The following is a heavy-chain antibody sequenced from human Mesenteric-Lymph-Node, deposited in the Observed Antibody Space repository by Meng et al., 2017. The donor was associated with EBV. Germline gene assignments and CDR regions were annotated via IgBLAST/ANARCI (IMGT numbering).Heavy chain of an antibody. CDR3: ARVSEISGTWLDC. CDR2: VFHIGST. CDR1: GGSIIGNNW. Sequence: SGPGLGKPSGILSVTGACLGGSIIGNNWWSWSRQPPGKGLEWIGEVFHIGSTNYNPSLKSRVTISLDKSKNQFSLKLTSVTAADTAVYFCARVSEISGTWLDCWGQGTLVTVSS. J-gene: IGHJ1*01. V-gene: IGHV4-4*02. D-gene: IGHD1-7*01.